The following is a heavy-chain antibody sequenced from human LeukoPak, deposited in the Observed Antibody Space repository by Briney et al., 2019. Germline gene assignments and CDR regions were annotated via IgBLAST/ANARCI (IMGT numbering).Heavy chain of an antibody. CDR2: IKQDGSEK. Sequence: PGWSLRLSFAASGFTFSSYWMSWVRQAPWKGLAGVANIKQDGSEKYYVDSVKGRFTISRDNAKNSLYLQMNSLRAEDTAVYYGAKDGDADYGGYGDYWGQGTLVTVSS. CDR1: GFTFSSYW. CDR3: AKDGDADYGGYGDY. D-gene: IGHD4-17*01. J-gene: IGHJ4*02. V-gene: IGHV3-7*01.